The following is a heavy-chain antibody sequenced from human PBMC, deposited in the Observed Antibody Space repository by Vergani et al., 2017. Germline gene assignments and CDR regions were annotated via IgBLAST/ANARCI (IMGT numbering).Heavy chain of an antibody. CDR3: ARRSGIVYDIFSGTQYFFDF. Sequence: QVQLEESGPGLVKPSETLSLTCTVSGGSFNTYYWSWIRQSPGKGLEWIGEINHSGSTNYNPSLKSRVTISVDTSKNQFSLRLNSLTAADTAVYYCARRSGIVYDIFSGTQYFFDFWGQGTLVTVSS. J-gene: IGHJ4*02. CDR1: GGSFNTYY. CDR2: INHSGST. V-gene: IGHV4-34*10. D-gene: IGHD3-9*01.